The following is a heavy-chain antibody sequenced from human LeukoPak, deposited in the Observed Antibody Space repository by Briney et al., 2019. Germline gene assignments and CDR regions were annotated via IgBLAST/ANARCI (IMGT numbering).Heavy chain of an antibody. V-gene: IGHV1-18*01. Sequence: GASVKVSCKPSGYTFNTYGITWVRQAPGQGLEWMGWISPYNGNTNYAQKFQGRVTLTTDTSTSTAYMELRSLRSDDTAVYYCARGPHERSGYPDDWGQGPLVIVSS. D-gene: IGHD3-22*01. CDR2: ISPYNGNT. J-gene: IGHJ4*02. CDR3: ARGPHERSGYPDD. CDR1: GYTFNTYG.